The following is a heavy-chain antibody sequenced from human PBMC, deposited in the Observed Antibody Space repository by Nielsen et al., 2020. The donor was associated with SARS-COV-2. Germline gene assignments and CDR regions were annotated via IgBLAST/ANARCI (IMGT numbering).Heavy chain of an antibody. CDR3: ARDGARGFGYFDY. D-gene: IGHD3-10*01. Sequence: ASVKVSCKESGYTFTSYYMHWVRQAPGQGLEWMGIINPSGGSTSYAQKFQGRVTMARDTSTSTVYMELSSLRSEDTAVYYCARDGARGFGYFDYWGQGTLVTVSS. J-gene: IGHJ4*02. CDR2: INPSGGST. CDR1: GYTFTSYY. V-gene: IGHV1-46*01.